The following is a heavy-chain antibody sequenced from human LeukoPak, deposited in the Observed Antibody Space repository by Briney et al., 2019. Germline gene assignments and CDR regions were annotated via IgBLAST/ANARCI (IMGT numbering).Heavy chain of an antibody. CDR3: ARGGYSNYLNY. V-gene: IGHV1-69*05. Sequence: SVKVSCKASGGTFSSYAINWVRQAPGQGLEWMGGIIPIFGTTNYAQKFQGRVTITTDESTSTAYMELSSLRSEDTAVYYCARGGYSNYLNYWGQGTLVTVSS. D-gene: IGHD4-11*01. CDR1: GGTFSSYA. J-gene: IGHJ4*02. CDR2: IIPIFGTT.